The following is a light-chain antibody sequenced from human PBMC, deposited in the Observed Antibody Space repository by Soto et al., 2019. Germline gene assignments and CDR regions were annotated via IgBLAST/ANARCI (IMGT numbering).Light chain of an antibody. J-gene: IGLJ1*01. CDR2: DVA. Sequence: QSVLTQPASVSGSPGQSITISFTGTSSDIGGYNYVSWYRQHPGKAPELMIYDVANRPSGVSDRFSGSKSGNTASLTISGLQTEDEADYYCSSYTSTSTLYVFGTGTKVTVL. CDR1: SSDIGGYNY. CDR3: SSYTSTSTLYV. V-gene: IGLV2-14*03.